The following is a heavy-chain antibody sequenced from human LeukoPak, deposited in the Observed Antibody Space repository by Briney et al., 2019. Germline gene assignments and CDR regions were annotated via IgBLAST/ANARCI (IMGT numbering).Heavy chain of an antibody. CDR2: IYTGGST. V-gene: IGHV4-61*02. Sequence: SETLSLTCTVAGGSISSGSYYWSWIRQPAGKGLEWIGRIYTGGSTNYNPSPKGRVTISVDTSKNQFSLKLSSVTAADTAVYYCARERWELLPGWFDPWGQGTLVTVSS. D-gene: IGHD1-26*01. CDR1: GGSISSGSYY. CDR3: ARERWELLPGWFDP. J-gene: IGHJ5*02.